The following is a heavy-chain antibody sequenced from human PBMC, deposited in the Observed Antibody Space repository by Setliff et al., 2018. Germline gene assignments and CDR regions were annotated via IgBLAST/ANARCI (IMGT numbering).Heavy chain of an antibody. V-gene: IGHV4-38-2*01. J-gene: IGHJ3*02. Sequence: PSETLSLTCAVSGYSIGSSYNWGWIRQPPGKGLGWIGSFSHGGNTYYNPSLKSRVTISVDTSKNQFSLKLSSVTATDAAVYYCARRYCSSTSCHNGDAFDIWGQGTMVTV. CDR2: FSHGGNT. D-gene: IGHD2-2*01. CDR3: ARRYCSSTSCHNGDAFDI. CDR1: GYSIGSSYN.